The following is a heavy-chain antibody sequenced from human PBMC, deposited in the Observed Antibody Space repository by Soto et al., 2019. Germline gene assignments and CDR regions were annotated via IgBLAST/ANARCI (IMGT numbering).Heavy chain of an antibody. CDR1: GFTFSSYA. CDR2: ISGSGGST. V-gene: IGHV3-23*01. D-gene: IGHD2-2*01. Sequence: EVQLLESGGGLVQPGGSLRLSCAASGFTFSSYAMSWVRQAPGKGLEWVSAISGSGGSTYYADSVKGRFTISRDNSKNTLYLQMNSLRAEDTAVYYCAKVGPYCSSTSCTNFDYWGQGTLVTVSS. CDR3: AKVGPYCSSTSCTNFDY. J-gene: IGHJ4*02.